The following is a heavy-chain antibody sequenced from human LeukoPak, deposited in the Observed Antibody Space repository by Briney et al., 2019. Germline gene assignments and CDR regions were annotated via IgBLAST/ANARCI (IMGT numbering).Heavy chain of an antibody. V-gene: IGHV4-59*08. D-gene: IGHD4-17*01. CDR2: IYYSGRT. J-gene: IGHJ4*02. CDR3: ARAAVTTSSLDS. CDR1: GGSISSYY. Sequence: SETLSLTCTVSGGSISSYYWSWIRQPPGKGLEWLGYIYYSGRTNYNPSLKSRVTISVDTSKNQFSLKLSSVTAADTAVYFCARAAVTTSSLDSWGQGTLVTVSS.